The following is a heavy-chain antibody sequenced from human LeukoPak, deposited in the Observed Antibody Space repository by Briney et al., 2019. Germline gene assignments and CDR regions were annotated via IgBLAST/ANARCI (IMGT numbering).Heavy chain of an antibody. V-gene: IGHV4-59*01. Sequence: PSETLTLPFSVSVDSQCCYSGIWLRQPPGKGLEWIGYIFNSGGTNYNPSLKSRVTIYVDTSNTQFSLNLSSVTAADTAVYYCARGSCVDSYAGIDYWSQATLVTVSS. CDR3: ARGSCVDSYAGIDY. CDR2: IFNSGGT. J-gene: IGHJ4*02. D-gene: IGHD2-21*01. CDR1: VDSQCCYS.